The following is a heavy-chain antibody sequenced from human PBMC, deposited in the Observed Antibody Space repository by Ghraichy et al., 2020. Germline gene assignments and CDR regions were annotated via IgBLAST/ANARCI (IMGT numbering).Heavy chain of an antibody. CDR1: GFSFSSYW. Sequence: GGSLRLSCAASGFSFSSYWMTWVRQAPGKGLEWVANINQDATDKNYVDSVKGRFTISRDNAKNSLYLQMNSLRAEDTAVYYCVRDVGYCADCWGQGTLVTVSS. CDR2: INQDATDK. V-gene: IGHV3-7*01. CDR3: VRDVGYCADC. J-gene: IGHJ4*02. D-gene: IGHD2-15*01.